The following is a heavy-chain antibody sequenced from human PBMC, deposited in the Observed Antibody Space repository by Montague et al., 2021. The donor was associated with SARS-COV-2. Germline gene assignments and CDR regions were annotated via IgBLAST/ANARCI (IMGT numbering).Heavy chain of an antibody. V-gene: IGHV4-59*12. CDR2: IYYSGST. CDR3: ARRSRVVTAIWALRTSLTSWFDP. J-gene: IGHJ5*02. CDR1: GGSISSYY. Sequence: SETLSLTCTVSGGSISSYYWSWIRQPPGKGLEWIGYIYYSGSTNYNPSLKSRVTISVDTSENQFSLKLSSVTAADTAVYYCARRSRVVTAIWALRTSLTSWFDPWGQGTLVTVSS. D-gene: IGHD2-21*02.